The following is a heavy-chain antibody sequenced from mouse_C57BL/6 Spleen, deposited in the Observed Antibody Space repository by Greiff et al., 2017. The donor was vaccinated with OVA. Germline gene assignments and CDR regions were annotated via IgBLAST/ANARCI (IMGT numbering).Heavy chain of an antibody. J-gene: IGHJ3*01. V-gene: IGHV3-6*01. Sequence: EVKLEESGPGLVKPSQSLSLTCSVTGYSITSGYYWNWIRQFPGNKLEWMGYISYDGSNNYNPSLKNRISITRDTSKNQFFLKLNSVTTEDTATYYCARASYGYDGAWFAYWGQGTLVTVSA. CDR3: ARASYGYDGAWFAY. CDR1: GYSITSGYY. CDR2: ISYDGSN. D-gene: IGHD2-9*01.